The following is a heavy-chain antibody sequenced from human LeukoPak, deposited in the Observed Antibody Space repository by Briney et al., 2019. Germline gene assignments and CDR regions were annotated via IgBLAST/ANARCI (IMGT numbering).Heavy chain of an antibody. CDR3: ARDFGRAYGDKFDY. Sequence: GASVKVSCKASGYTFTGYYMHWVRQAPGQRLEWMVWINPNSGVTDCAQKFQGRVTMTRDTSISTAYMEVSSLRSDDTAVYYCARDFGRAYGDKFDYWGQGTLVTVSS. V-gene: IGHV1-2*02. J-gene: IGHJ4*02. CDR2: INPNSGVT. D-gene: IGHD4-17*01. CDR1: GYTFTGYY.